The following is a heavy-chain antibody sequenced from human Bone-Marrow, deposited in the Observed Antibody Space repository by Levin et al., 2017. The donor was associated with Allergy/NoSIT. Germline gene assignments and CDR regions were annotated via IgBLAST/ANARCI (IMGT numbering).Heavy chain of an antibody. Sequence: GESLKISCKASGYSFTAYWIAWVRQMPGKGLEWMGTIYPGDSETKYSPSFQGQVTISVDKSITSAYLQWSNLKASDTAMYYCTRREQPGYSAGDGYYFFALDVWGQGTTVTVSS. CDR1: GYSFTAYW. D-gene: IGHD1-26*01. J-gene: IGHJ6*02. CDR2: IYPGDSET. CDR3: TRREQPGYSAGDGYYFFALDV. V-gene: IGHV5-51*01.